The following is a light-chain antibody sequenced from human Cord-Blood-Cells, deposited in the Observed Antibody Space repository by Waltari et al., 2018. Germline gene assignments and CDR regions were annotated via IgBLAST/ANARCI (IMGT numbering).Light chain of an antibody. CDR3: QQSYSTPRT. CDR2: AAS. J-gene: IGKJ1*01. CDR1: QSISSY. Sequence: DIQMTQSPSSLSASVGDRVTITCRASQSISSYLNWYQQKPGKAPKLLIYAASSLQSGVPSRFSSSGSGTDFTLTISSLQPEDFATYYCQQSYSTPRTFG. V-gene: IGKV1-39*01.